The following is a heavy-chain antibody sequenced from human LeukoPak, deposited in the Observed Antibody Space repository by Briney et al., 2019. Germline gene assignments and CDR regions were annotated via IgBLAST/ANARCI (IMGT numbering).Heavy chain of an antibody. V-gene: IGHV4-59*01. CDR3: ARSSRGLGYDFPFDY. CDR1: GGSMSTYY. Sequence: PSETLSLTCTVSGGSMSTYYWTWIWQSPGKGLEWMGYIYHSGSTKYNPSLESRVTISVDTSKNQFSLKLRSATAADTAVYYCARSSRGLGYDFPFDYWGQGTLVTVSS. D-gene: IGHD3-3*01. J-gene: IGHJ4*02. CDR2: IYHSGST.